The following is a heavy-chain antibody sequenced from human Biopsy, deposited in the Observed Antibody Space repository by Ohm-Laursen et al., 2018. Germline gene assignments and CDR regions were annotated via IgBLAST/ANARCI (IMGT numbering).Heavy chain of an antibody. CDR1: GDSISSYY. CDR3: ARDRGYYSDRTVPGYFDL. D-gene: IGHD3-22*01. CDR2: VYYTGST. Sequence: GTLSLTCTVSGDSISSYYWSWIRQPPGKGLEWIGYVYYTGSTDYNPSLQSRVTITVDTSKNHFSLRLRSVTPADTAIYYCARDRGYYSDRTVPGYFDLWGRGTLVTVSS. V-gene: IGHV4-59*01. J-gene: IGHJ2*01.